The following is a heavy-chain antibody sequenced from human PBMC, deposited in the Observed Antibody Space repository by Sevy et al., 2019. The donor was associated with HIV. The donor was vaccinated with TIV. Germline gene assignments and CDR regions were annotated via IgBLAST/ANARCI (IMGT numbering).Heavy chain of an antibody. J-gene: IGHJ4*02. CDR1: GFTFSSYS. Sequence: GGSLRLSCAASGFTFSSYSMNWVRQAPGKGLEWVSSISSSSSYIYYADSVKGRFTISRDNAKNSLYLQMNSPRAEDTAVYYCARDSRDFWSGSLYDYWGQGTLVTVSS. D-gene: IGHD3-3*01. CDR3: ARDSRDFWSGSLYDY. V-gene: IGHV3-21*01. CDR2: ISSSSSYI.